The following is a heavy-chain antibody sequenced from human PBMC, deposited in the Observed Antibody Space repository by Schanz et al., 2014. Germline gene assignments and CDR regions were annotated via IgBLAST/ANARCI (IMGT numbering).Heavy chain of an antibody. J-gene: IGHJ3*02. V-gene: IGHV3-30*04. CDR1: GFTFSTCA. Sequence: VQLVESGGGLVQPGRSLRLSCAASGFTFSTCAMHWVRQAPGKGLEWVAVISYEGNDKYYADSVKGRFTISRDNAKNSLYLEMTSLRGEDTAVYYCARENLNWEAFDIWGQGTVVTVSS. CDR3: ARENLNWEAFDI. D-gene: IGHD7-27*01. CDR2: ISYEGNDK.